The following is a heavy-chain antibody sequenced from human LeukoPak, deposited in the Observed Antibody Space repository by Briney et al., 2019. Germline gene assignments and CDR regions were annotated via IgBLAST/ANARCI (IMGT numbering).Heavy chain of an antibody. D-gene: IGHD6-19*01. V-gene: IGHV3-11*01. CDR2: ISSSGSTT. CDR3: ARTGYSSGWSGGIYYYFYMDV. Sequence: TGGSLRLSCAASGFTFSDYYISWIRQAPGKGLEWISYISSSGSTTYYTDSAKGRFTVSRDNAKNSLYLQMNSLRAEDTAVYYCARTGYSSGWSGGIYYYFYMDVWGQGTTVTVSS. CDR1: GFTFSDYY. J-gene: IGHJ6*03.